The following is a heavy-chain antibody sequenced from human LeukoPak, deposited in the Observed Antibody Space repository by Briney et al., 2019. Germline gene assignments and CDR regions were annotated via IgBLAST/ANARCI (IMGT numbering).Heavy chain of an antibody. D-gene: IGHD1-26*01. V-gene: IGHV4-34*01. Sequence: SETLSLTCAVYGGSFSGYYWSWIRQPPGKGLEWIGEINHSGSTNYNPSLESRVTISVDTSKNQFSLKLSSVTAADTAVYYCARAVVGAIIYYYYYGMDVWGQGTTVTVSS. CDR1: GGSFSGYY. CDR3: ARAVVGAIIYYYYYGMDV. CDR2: INHSGST. J-gene: IGHJ6*02.